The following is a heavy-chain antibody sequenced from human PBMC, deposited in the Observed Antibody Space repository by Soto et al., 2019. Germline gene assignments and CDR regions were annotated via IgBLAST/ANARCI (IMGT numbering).Heavy chain of an antibody. CDR3: ARAASCSSTSCYEEGARYYYYGMDV. Sequence: GSLRLTCAASGFTFSSYAMHWVRQAPGKGLEWVAVISYDGSNKYYADSVKGRFTISRDNSKNTLYLQMNSLRAEDTAVYYCARAASCSSTSCYEEGARYYYYGMDVWGQGTTVTVSS. CDR1: GFTFSSYA. J-gene: IGHJ6*02. D-gene: IGHD2-2*01. V-gene: IGHV3-30-3*01. CDR2: ISYDGSNK.